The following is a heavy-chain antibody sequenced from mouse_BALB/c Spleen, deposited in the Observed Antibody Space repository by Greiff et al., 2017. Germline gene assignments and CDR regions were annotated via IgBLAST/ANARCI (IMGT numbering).Heavy chain of an antibody. Sequence: EVKLMESGPDLVKPSQSLSLTCTVTGYSITSGYSWHWIRQFPGNKLEWMGYIHYSGSTNYNPSLKSRISITRDTSKNQFFLQLNSVTTEDTATYYCAIYYGNYVEFAYWGQGTLVTVSA. CDR2: IHYSGST. CDR3: AIYYGNYVEFAY. CDR1: GYSITSGYS. J-gene: IGHJ3*01. D-gene: IGHD2-1*01. V-gene: IGHV3-1*02.